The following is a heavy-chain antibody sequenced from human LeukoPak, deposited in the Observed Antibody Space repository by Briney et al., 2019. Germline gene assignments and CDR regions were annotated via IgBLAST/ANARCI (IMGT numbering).Heavy chain of an antibody. V-gene: IGHV4-38-2*02. CDR2: IYHSGST. Sequence: PSETLSLTCTVSGYSISSGYFWGWIRQPPGKGLEWIGTIYHSGSTYYNASLESRVTISVDTSKNQFSLKLSSVTAADTAVYYCAQAYSSSWYFNWFDPWGQGTLVTVSS. D-gene: IGHD6-13*01. CDR1: GYSISSGYF. CDR3: AQAYSSSWYFNWFDP. J-gene: IGHJ5*02.